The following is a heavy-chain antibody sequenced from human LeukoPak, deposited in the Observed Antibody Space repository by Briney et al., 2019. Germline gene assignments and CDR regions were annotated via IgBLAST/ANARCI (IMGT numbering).Heavy chain of an antibody. D-gene: IGHD2-2*01. J-gene: IGHJ3*02. CDR3: ARPVVPAVTTDAFDI. Sequence: GESLKISCKGSGYSFTSYWIGWVRQMPGKGLEWMGIIYPGDSDTRYSPSFQGQVTISADKSISTAYLQWSSLKASDTAMYYCARPVVPAVTTDAFDIWGQGTMVTVSS. CDR1: GYSFTSYW. V-gene: IGHV5-51*01. CDR2: IYPGDSDT.